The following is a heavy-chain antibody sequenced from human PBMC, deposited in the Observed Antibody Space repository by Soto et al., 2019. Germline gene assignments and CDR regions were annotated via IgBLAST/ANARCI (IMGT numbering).Heavy chain of an antibody. J-gene: IGHJ4*02. CDR3: ETLKVPLLGLLPTVYLAS. D-gene: IGHD3-22*01. V-gene: IGHV3-23*01. CDR1: GFTFSSYA. Sequence: EVQLLESGGKLVQPGGSLSLSCAASGFTFSSYAMNWVRRVPGKGLEWVSGITARGGTKFYSDSVKGRFTISRDSSKNTVFLQMTSLRVEDTGVYDCETLKVPLLGLLPTVYLASWGQGTLVNVSA. CDR2: ITARGGTK.